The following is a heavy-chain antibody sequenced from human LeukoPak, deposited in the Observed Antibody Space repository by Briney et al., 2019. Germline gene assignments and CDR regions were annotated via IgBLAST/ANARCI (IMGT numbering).Heavy chain of an antibody. CDR2: ISYDGSNE. J-gene: IGHJ4*02. V-gene: IGHV3-30-3*01. Sequence: GGSLRLSCAASGFTFSNYAMHWVRQAPGKGLEWVAVISYDGSNEYYADSVKGRFTISRDNSKNTLYLQMNSLRVEDTAVYYCAREPYSSGWYFSYYFDYWGQGTLVTVSS. D-gene: IGHD6-19*01. CDR1: GFTFSNYA. CDR3: AREPYSSGWYFSYYFDY.